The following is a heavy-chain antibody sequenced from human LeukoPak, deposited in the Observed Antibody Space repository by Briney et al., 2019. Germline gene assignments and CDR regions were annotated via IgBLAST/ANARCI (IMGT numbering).Heavy chain of an antibody. CDR3: ARSYEGMIDY. D-gene: IGHD5-18*01. J-gene: IGHJ4*02. CDR2: TYYRSNLYN. Sequence: NPSQTLSLTCAISGDRISSNSAAWNWIRQSPSRGLEWLVRTYYRSNLYNHYAGSVKNRITITPDTSKNQFSLQLNSVTPEDTAVYYCARSYEGMIDYWGQGTLVTVSS. CDR1: GDRISSNSAA. V-gene: IGHV6-1*01.